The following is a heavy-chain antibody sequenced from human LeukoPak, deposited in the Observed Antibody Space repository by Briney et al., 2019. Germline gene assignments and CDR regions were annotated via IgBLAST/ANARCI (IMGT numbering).Heavy chain of an antibody. CDR3: ARDSLYGYIDY. CDR1: GGSISSSSYY. CDR2: IYYSGST. V-gene: IGHV4-39*07. Sequence: SETLSLTCTVSGGSISSSSYYWGWIRQPPGKGLEWIGSIYYSGSTYYNPSLKSRVTISVDRSKNQFSLKLSSVTAADTAVYYCARDSLYGYIDYWGQGTLVTVSS. J-gene: IGHJ4*02. D-gene: IGHD3-10*01.